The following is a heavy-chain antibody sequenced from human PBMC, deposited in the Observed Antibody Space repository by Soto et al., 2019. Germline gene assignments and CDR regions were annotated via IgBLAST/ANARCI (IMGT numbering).Heavy chain of an antibody. V-gene: IGHV4-31*03. CDR1: VGSLIPVVHS. J-gene: IGHJ4*02. CDR2: IYHTGST. Sequence: VQLQESGPRLVKPSQTFSLTSSSSVGSLIPVVHSGTWFPHPPGKGLEWIGSIYHTGSTYYSKSLRSRLTMSVDTSKSQFSLRLSSVTAADTAVYYCARATGTLRSRNCDYWGQGSLVTVSS. CDR3: ARATGTLRSRNCDY. D-gene: IGHD1-1*01.